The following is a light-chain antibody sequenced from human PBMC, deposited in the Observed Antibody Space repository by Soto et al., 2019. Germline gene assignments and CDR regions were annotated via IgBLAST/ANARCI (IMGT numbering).Light chain of an antibody. CDR2: DVT. V-gene: IGLV2-11*01. CDR1: SSDVGRYNY. CDR3: CSFAGL. Sequence: QYALTQPRSVSGSPGQSVAISCARTSSDVGRYNYVSWYQQYPGKAPKLIIYDVTKRPSGVPDRFSGSKSGNTASLTISGLQAEDEADYYCCSFAGLFGGGTKLTV. J-gene: IGLJ2*01.